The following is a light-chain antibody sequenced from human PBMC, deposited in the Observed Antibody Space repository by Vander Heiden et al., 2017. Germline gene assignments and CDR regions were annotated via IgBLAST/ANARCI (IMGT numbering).Light chain of an antibody. CDR2: DAS. J-gene: IGKJ5*01. Sequence: EIVLTQSPATLSLSPGERATLSCRASQSVSSYLAWYQQKPGQAPRLLIYDASNRATGIPARFSSSGSGTDFTLTISSLEPEDFAVYYCQQRSNWLSITFGQGTRLEIK. V-gene: IGKV3-11*01. CDR3: QQRSNWLSIT. CDR1: QSVSSY.